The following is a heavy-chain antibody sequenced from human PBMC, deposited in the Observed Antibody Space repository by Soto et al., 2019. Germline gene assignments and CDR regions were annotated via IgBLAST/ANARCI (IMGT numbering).Heavy chain of an antibody. CDR3: ARGLRFGGSGYYY. V-gene: IGHV4-34*01. Sequence: SETLSLTCAVYGGSFSGYYWSWIRQPPGKGLEWIGEINHSGSTNYNPSLKSRVTISVDTSKNQFSLKLSSVTAADTAVYYCARGLRFGGSGYYYWGQGTLVTVSS. CDR1: GGSFSGYY. CDR2: INHSGST. D-gene: IGHD3-22*01. J-gene: IGHJ4*02.